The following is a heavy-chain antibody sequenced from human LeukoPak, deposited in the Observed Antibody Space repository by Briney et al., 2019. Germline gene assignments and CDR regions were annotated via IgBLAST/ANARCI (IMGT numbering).Heavy chain of an antibody. Sequence: PSQTLSLTCTVSGGSISSGDYSWSWIRQPPGKGLEWIGYIYYSGSTYYNPSLKSRVTISVDTSKNQFSLKLSSVTAADTAVYYCAKTTVTTSGILFDYWGQGTLVTVSS. D-gene: IGHD4-17*01. CDR1: GGSISSGDYS. V-gene: IGHV4-30-4*08. CDR2: IYYSGST. J-gene: IGHJ4*02. CDR3: AKTTVTTSGILFDY.